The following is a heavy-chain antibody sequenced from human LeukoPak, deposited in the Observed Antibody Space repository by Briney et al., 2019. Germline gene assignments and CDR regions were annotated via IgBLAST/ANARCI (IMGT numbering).Heavy chain of an antibody. Sequence: GGSLRLSCAASGFTFSSYGMHWVRQAPGKGLEWVGFIRSKAYGGTTEYAASVKGRFTISRDDSKSIAYLQMNSLKTEDTAVYYCTRRGSTSCYTDWGQGTLVTVSS. CDR2: IRSKAYGGTT. CDR3: TRRGSTSCYTD. V-gene: IGHV3-49*04. J-gene: IGHJ4*02. D-gene: IGHD2-2*02. CDR1: GFTFSSYG.